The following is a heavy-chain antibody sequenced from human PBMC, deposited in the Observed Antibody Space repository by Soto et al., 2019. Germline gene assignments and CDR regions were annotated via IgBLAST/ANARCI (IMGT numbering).Heavy chain of an antibody. CDR1: GYTFTRYT. D-gene: IGHD3-10*01. CDR2: INPDNGNT. CDR3: ARGITTGQLDP. V-gene: IGHV1-3*01. Sequence: ASVKVSCKASGYTFTRYTMNWVRQAPGQRLEWMGWINPDNGNTKSSQKFQDRVIITRDTSASTAYMDLSSLRSEDTAVYYCARGITTGQLDPWGQGTLVTVSS. J-gene: IGHJ5*02.